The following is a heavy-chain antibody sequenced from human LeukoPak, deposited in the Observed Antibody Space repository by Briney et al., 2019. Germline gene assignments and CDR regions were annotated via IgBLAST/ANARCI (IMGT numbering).Heavy chain of an antibody. CDR3: ARGLRLLWFGELCWFDP. V-gene: IGHV4-34*01. CDR1: GGSFSGYY. CDR2: INHSGST. D-gene: IGHD3-10*01. J-gene: IGHJ5*02. Sequence: SETLSLTCAVYGGSFSGYYWSWIRQPPGKGLEWIGEINHSGSTNYNPSLKSRVTISVDTSKNQFSLKLSSVTAADTAAYYCARGLRLLWFGELCWFDPWGQGTLVTVSS.